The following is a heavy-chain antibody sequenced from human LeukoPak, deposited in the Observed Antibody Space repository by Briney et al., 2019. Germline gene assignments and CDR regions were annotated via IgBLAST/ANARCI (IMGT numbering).Heavy chain of an antibody. CDR2: IIPIFGTA. J-gene: IGHJ4*02. Sequence: GASVKVSCKASGGTFSSYAISWVRQAPGQGLEWMGGIIPIFGTANYAQKFQGRVTITADESTSTAYMELSSLRSEDTAVYYCASTHSSIAAAGTFNYWGQGTLVTVSP. CDR1: GGTFSSYA. D-gene: IGHD6-13*01. V-gene: IGHV1-69*01. CDR3: ASTHSSIAAAGTFNY.